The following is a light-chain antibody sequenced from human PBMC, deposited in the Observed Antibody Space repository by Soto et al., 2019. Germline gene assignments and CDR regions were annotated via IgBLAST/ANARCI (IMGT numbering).Light chain of an antibody. J-gene: IGLJ2*01. V-gene: IGLV2-11*01. Sequence: QSALTQPRSVSGSPGQSVTISCTGTSSDVGGYNYVSWYQQHPGKAPKLMIYDVNKLPSGVPDRFSGSKSGNTASLTISGLQAEDEANYYCCSYAGTYTLVFGGGTKVTVL. CDR2: DVN. CDR1: SSDVGGYNY. CDR3: CSYAGTYTLV.